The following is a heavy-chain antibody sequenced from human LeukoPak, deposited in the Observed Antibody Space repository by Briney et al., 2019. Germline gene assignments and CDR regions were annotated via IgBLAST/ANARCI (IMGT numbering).Heavy chain of an antibody. D-gene: IGHD6-13*01. V-gene: IGHV1-69*04. Sequence: SVKVFCKASGGTFSSYTISWVRQAPGQGLEWMGRIIPILGIANYAQKFQGRVTITADKSTSTAYMELSSLRSEDTAVYYCARDGHSSPMVDYWGQGTLVTVSS. CDR1: GGTFSSYT. CDR2: IIPILGIA. CDR3: ARDGHSSPMVDY. J-gene: IGHJ4*02.